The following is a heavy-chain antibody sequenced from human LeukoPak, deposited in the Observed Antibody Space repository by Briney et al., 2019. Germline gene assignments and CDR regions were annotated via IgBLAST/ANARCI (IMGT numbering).Heavy chain of an antibody. CDR3: ARGVINNWNDVDAFDI. J-gene: IGHJ3*02. CDR1: GFTVSSNY. CDR2: MYSGGST. D-gene: IGHD1-20*01. V-gene: IGHV3-53*01. Sequence: GGSLRLSCAASGFTVSSNYMSWVRQAPGKGLEWVSVMYSGGSTYYADSVKGRFTISRDISKNTLYLQMNSLRAEDTAVYYCARGVINNWNDVDAFDIWGQGTMVTVSS.